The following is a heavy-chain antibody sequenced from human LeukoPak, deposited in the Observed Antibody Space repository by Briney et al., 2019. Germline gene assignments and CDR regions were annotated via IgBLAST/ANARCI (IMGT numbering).Heavy chain of an antibody. D-gene: IGHD4-11*01. CDR1: GFTFSGYG. V-gene: IGHV3-23*01. J-gene: IGHJ4*02. CDR3: ARLYDDYTNGHFDS. Sequence: PGGSLRLSCAASGFTFSGYGMSWVRQAPGKGLKWVSAISGSGGSTYYADSVKGRITISRDNSKNTLYLQMNSLRAEDTAVYYCARLYDDYTNGHFDSWGQGTLVTVSS. CDR2: ISGSGGST.